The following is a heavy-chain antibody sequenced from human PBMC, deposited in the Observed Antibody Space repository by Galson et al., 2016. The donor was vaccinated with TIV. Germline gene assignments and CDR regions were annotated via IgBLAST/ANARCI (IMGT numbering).Heavy chain of an antibody. CDR1: GFTFSDFA. CDR2: ISATGGST. V-gene: IGHV3-23*01. CDR3: AKTIDVSGVLINYFYYGMDV. Sequence: SLRLSCAASGFTFSDFAMHWVRQAPGKGLERVSSISATGGSTYYAGSVKGRFTTSRDNSNDHLSLQMSSLRAEDTAVYYCAKTIDVSGVLINYFYYGMDVWGHGTTVTVSS. J-gene: IGHJ6*02. D-gene: IGHD3-3*01.